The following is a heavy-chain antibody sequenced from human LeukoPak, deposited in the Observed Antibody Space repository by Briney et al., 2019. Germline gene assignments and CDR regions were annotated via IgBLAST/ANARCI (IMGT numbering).Heavy chain of an antibody. D-gene: IGHD3-10*01. CDR2: VGTAGDT. J-gene: IGHJ3*02. Sequence: PGRSLRLSCAASGFTFSSYDMHWVRQPTGKGLEWVSSVGTAGDTYYPASVKGRFTISRENAKNSLYLQMNSLRAGDTAVYYCARARTPYYSASGNPTDAFDIWGQGTMVTVSS. CDR3: ARARTPYYSASGNPTDAFDI. CDR1: GFTFSSYD. V-gene: IGHV3-13*01.